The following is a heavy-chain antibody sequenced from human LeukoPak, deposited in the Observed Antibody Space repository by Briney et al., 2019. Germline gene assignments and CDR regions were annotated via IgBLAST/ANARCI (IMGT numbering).Heavy chain of an antibody. CDR1: GFIFSNYA. CDR2: ISGSGDST. V-gene: IGHV3-23*01. CDR3: VKDSWRYYY. J-gene: IGHJ4*02. D-gene: IGHD1-14*01. Sequence: GGSLRLSCAASGFIFSNYAMSWVRQAPGKGLEWVSLISGSGDSTYYADSVNGRFTISRDNSKNTLYLQMNSLRAEDTAVYYCVKDSWRYYYWGQGTLVTVSS.